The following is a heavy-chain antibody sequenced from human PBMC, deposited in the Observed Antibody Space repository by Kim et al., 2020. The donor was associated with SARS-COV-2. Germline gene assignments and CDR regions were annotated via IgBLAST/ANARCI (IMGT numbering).Heavy chain of an antibody. CDR2: INHSGST. CDR1: GGSFSGYY. V-gene: IGHV4-34*01. D-gene: IGHD6-13*01. J-gene: IGHJ6*03. Sequence: SETLSLTCAVYGGSFSGYYWSWIRQPPGKGLEWIGEINHSGSTNYNPSLKSRVTISVDTSKNQFSLKLSSGTAADTAVYYCARYRGGSWDSPIYYLDVWG. CDR3: ARYRGGSWDSPIYYLDV.